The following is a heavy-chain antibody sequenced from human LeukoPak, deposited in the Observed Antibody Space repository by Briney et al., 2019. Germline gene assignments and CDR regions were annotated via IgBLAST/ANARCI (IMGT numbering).Heavy chain of an antibody. CDR2: ISSSGSTK. CDR1: GFTFSSYE. V-gene: IGHV3-48*03. Sequence: GGSLRLSCAASGFTFSSYEMNWVRQTPGKGLEWVSYISSSGSTKHYAGSVKGRFTISRDNAKNSLYLQMNSLRAEDTAVYYCARDPYYGDYVVWGQGTLVTVSS. CDR3: ARDPYYGDYVV. J-gene: IGHJ4*02. D-gene: IGHD4-17*01.